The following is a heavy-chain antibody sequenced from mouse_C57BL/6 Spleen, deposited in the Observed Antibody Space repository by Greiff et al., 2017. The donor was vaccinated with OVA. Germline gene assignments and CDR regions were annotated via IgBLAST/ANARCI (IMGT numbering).Heavy chain of an antibody. CDR1: GYTFTNYW. CDR3: ARGDDGYFDY. Sequence: QVQLQQSGAELVRPGTSVKMSCKASGYTFTNYWIGWAKQRPGHGLEWIGDIYPGGGYTNYNEKFKGKATLTADESSSTAYMQFSSLTSEDSAIYYCARGDDGYFDYWGQGTTLTVSS. J-gene: IGHJ2*01. V-gene: IGHV1-63*01. D-gene: IGHD2-3*01. CDR2: IYPGGGYT.